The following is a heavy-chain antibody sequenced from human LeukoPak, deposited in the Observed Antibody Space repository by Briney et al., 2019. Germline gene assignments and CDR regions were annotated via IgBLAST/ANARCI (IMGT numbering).Heavy chain of an antibody. CDR1: GGSISSGSYY. CDR3: ARGLWFGELNDAFDI. D-gene: IGHD3-10*01. V-gene: IGHV4-61*02. Sequence: PSETLSHTCTVSGGSISSGSYYWSWIRQPAGKGQEWIGRIYTSGSTNNNPSLKSRVTTSVDTSKNQFSLKLSSVTAADTAVYYCARGLWFGELNDAFDIWGQGTMVTVSS. CDR2: IYTSGST. J-gene: IGHJ3*02.